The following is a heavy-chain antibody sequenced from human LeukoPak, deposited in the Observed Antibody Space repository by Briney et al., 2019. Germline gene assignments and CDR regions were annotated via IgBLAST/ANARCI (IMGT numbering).Heavy chain of an antibody. Sequence: SETLSLTCAVYGGSFSGYYWSWIRQPPGKGLEWIGEINHSGSTNYNPSLKSRVTISVDTSKNQFSLKLSSVTAADTAVYYCARIWARYSSSRFDYWGQGTLVTVSS. J-gene: IGHJ4*02. V-gene: IGHV4-34*01. D-gene: IGHD6-6*01. CDR1: GGSFSGYY. CDR3: ARIWARYSSSRFDY. CDR2: INHSGST.